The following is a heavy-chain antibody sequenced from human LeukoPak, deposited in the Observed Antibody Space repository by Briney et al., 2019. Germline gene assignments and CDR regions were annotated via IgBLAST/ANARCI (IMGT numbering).Heavy chain of an antibody. CDR3: AKGTFWSGYYADYFDY. V-gene: IGHV3-23*01. CDR1: GFTFSSYD. Sequence: GGSLRLSCAASGFTFSSYDMSWVRQAPGKGLEWVSAISGSGGSTYYADSVKGWFTISRDNSKNTLYLQMNSLRAEDTAVYYCAKGTFWSGYYADYFDYWGQGTLVTVSS. CDR2: ISGSGGST. J-gene: IGHJ4*02. D-gene: IGHD3-3*01.